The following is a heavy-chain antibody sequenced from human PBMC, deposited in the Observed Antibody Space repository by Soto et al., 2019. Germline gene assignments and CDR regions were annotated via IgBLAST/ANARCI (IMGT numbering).Heavy chain of an antibody. Sequence: EVQLVESGGGLVKPGGSLRLSCAASGFTFSSYSMNWVRQAPGKGLEWVSSISSSSSYIYYADSMEGRFTISRDNAKNSLYRQINSLRAEDTAVYYCAREDYDIMTGFVYWGQGTLVTVSS. D-gene: IGHD3-9*01. J-gene: IGHJ4*02. CDR2: ISSSSSYI. V-gene: IGHV3-21*01. CDR3: AREDYDIMTGFVY. CDR1: GFTFSSYS.